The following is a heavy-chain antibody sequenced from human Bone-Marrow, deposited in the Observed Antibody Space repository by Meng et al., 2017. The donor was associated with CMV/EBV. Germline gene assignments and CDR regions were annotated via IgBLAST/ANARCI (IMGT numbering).Heavy chain of an antibody. Sequence: SETLSLTCTVSGGSISSSSYYWGWIRQPPGKGLEWIGSIYYSGSTYYNPSLKSRVTISVDTSKNQFSLKLSSVTAADTAVYYCARRVGWNDDRSFDYWGQGTLVTVSS. CDR1: GGSISSSSYY. CDR2: IYYSGST. J-gene: IGHJ4*02. V-gene: IGHV4-39*01. D-gene: IGHD1-1*01. CDR3: ARRVGWNDDRSFDY.